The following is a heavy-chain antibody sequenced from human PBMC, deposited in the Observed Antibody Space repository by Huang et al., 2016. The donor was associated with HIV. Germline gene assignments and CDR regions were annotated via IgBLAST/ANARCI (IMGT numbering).Heavy chain of an antibody. Sequence: VQLVESGGGVVQPGRSLRLACAASVFSFSTYGLQWVRQAAGKGLEWVAVISDDGSNKYYAHSVKGRFTISRDTSENKVYLQMNSLRHEDTAVYYCAKDGADEEWDIDYWGQGTLVTVSS. CDR2: ISDDGSNK. D-gene: IGHD1-26*01. CDR3: AKDGADEEWDIDY. V-gene: IGHV3-30*18. CDR1: VFSFSTYG. J-gene: IGHJ4*02.